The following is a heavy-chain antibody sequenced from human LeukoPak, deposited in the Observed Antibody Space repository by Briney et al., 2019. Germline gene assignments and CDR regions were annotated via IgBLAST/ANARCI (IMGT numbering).Heavy chain of an antibody. V-gene: IGHV4-34*01. Sequence: SETLSLACAVYGGSFSGYYWSWIRQPPGKGREWIGEINHSGTTNYNPSLKRRVTISVDTSKNQFSMKLSPVTAADTDVYYCARSYSGYDAVDYWGQGTMVTVSS. CDR2: INHSGTT. CDR3: ARSYSGYDAVDY. D-gene: IGHD5-12*01. J-gene: IGHJ4*02. CDR1: GGSFSGYY.